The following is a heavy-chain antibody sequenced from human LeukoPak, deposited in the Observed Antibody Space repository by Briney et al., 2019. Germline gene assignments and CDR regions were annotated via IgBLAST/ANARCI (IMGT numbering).Heavy chain of an antibody. D-gene: IGHD3-22*01. J-gene: IGHJ6*02. CDR3: ARDTMIVAHYCYYGMDV. CDR1: GGSISSSSYY. V-gene: IGHV4-39*07. Sequence: SETLSLTCTVSGGSISSSSYYWGWIRQPPGKGLEWIGSIYYSGSTYYNPSLKSRVTISVDTSKNQFSLKLSSVTAADTAVYYCARDTMIVAHYCYYGMDVWGQGTTVTVSS. CDR2: IYYSGST.